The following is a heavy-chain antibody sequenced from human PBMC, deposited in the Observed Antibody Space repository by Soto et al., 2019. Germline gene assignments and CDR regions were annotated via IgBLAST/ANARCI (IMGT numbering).Heavy chain of an antibody. J-gene: IGHJ4*02. CDR2: IYYSGST. CDR1: GGSISSSSYY. Sequence: QLQLQESGPGLVKPSETLSLTCTVSGGSISSSSYYWGWIRQPPGKGLEWIGSIYYSGSTYYNPSLKSRVPLSLDTSKNQFSLELRSVTAADTAVYYCASRAMVRGVTGFAYWGQGPLVTVSS. D-gene: IGHD3-10*01. V-gene: IGHV4-39*01. CDR3: ASRAMVRGVTGFAY.